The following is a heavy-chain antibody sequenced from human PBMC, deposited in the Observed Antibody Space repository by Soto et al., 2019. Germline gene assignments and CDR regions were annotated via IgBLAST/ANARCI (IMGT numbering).Heavy chain of an antibody. J-gene: IGHJ4*02. CDR2: IRGSGATT. CDR3: AKNRGSVAGAGFDY. D-gene: IGHD6-19*01. V-gene: IGHV3-23*01. CDR1: GFIFNNYA. Sequence: GGSLRLSCTASGFIFNNYAMTWVRQAPGKGLEWVSTIRGSGATTHYADSVKGRFSISRDNSKNTVYLQMNSLRAGDTALYYCAKNRGSVAGAGFDYWAQGTLVTVPS.